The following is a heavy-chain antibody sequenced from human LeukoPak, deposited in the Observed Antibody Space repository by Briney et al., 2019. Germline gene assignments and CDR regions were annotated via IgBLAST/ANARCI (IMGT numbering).Heavy chain of an antibody. D-gene: IGHD3-10*01. J-gene: IGHJ4*02. CDR3: AKSSGTTWFFDY. Sequence: GGSLRLSCEASGFTFSAYAMTWVRQAPGKGLEWVSSIGSDNKPHYSDSVKGRFTISRDNSKNTLYLQMNSLRVEDTAVYYCAKSSGTTWFFDYWGQGTLVTVSS. CDR2: IGSDNKP. CDR1: GFTFSAYA. V-gene: IGHV3-23*05.